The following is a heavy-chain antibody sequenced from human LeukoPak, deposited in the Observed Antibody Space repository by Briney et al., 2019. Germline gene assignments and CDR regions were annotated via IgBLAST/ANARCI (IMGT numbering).Heavy chain of an antibody. J-gene: IGHJ3*02. CDR3: ARHWGSRGAFDI. CDR2: IYYSGST. CDR1: GGSINSFY. D-gene: IGHD7-27*01. Sequence: SETLSPTCSVSGGSINSFYWSWIRQPPGKGLEWIGYIYYSGSTNYNPSLKSRATISVDTSKNQFSLNLSSVTAADTAVYYCARHWGSRGAFDIWGQGTMVTVSS. V-gene: IGHV4-59*01.